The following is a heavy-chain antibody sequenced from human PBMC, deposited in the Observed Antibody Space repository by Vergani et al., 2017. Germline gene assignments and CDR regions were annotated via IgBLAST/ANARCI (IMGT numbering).Heavy chain of an antibody. J-gene: IGHJ3*02. D-gene: IGHD3-22*01. CDR2: INPNSGDT. Sequence: QVQQVQSGAEVKKPGASVKVSCKASGYIFTGYNMHWVRQAPGQGLEWMGWINPNSGDTKYAQKFQGRVTMTRDTSMNTAYMELSRLRSDDTAVYYCARGYHYDNSGYRNVLDIWGQGTMVTVSS. CDR3: ARGYHYDNSGYRNVLDI. CDR1: GYIFTGYN. V-gene: IGHV1-2*02.